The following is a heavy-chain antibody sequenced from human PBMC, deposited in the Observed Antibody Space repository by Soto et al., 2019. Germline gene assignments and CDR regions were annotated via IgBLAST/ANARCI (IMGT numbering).Heavy chain of an antibody. CDR2: IYSGGYT. J-gene: IGHJ4*02. D-gene: IGHD3-10*01. CDR3: GTSPGGGGY. CDR1: GFTVSNNY. Sequence: EVQLVESGGGLIQPGGSLRLSCAVSGFTVSNNYMSWVRQAPGKGLEGVSVIYSGGYTAYGDSVKGRFTISRDNSKNTLFPKKNTRRAEAPAVSSWGTSPGGGGYWGQGTLVTVSS. V-gene: IGHV3-53*01.